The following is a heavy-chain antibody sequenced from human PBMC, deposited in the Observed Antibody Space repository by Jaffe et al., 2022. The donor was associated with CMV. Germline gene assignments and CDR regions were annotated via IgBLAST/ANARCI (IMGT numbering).Heavy chain of an antibody. J-gene: IGHJ6*02. CDR2: IWYDGSNK. Sequence: QVQLVESGGGVVQPGRSLRLSCAASGFTFSSYGMHWVRQAPGKGLEWVAVIWYDGSNKYYADSVKGRFTISRDNSKNTLYLQMNSLRAEDTAVYYCARVGAVSDTAMVGDFRYYYYYGMDVWGQGTTVTVSS. CDR3: ARVGAVSDTAMVGDFRYYYYYGMDV. D-gene: IGHD5-18*01. V-gene: IGHV3-33*01. CDR1: GFTFSSYG.